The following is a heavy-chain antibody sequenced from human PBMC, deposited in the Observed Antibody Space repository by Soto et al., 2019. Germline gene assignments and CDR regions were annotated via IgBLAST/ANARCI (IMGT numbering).Heavy chain of an antibody. CDR3: ARDRSDSINSFDPFDS. Sequence: SETLSLTCSVSGGSVSSGSHYWSWMRQPPGKGLEWIAYISYSGSPDYNPSLKSRVSISIDMSKNQISLKVRSVTAADTAVYYRARDRSDSINSFDPFDSWGQATRVTVSS. CDR1: GGSVSSGSHY. J-gene: IGHJ3*02. D-gene: IGHD3-3*02. V-gene: IGHV4-61*01. CDR2: ISYSGSP.